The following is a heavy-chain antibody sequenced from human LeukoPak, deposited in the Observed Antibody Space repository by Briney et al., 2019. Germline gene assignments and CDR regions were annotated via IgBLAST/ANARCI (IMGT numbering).Heavy chain of an antibody. D-gene: IGHD2-2*02. CDR2: ISGSGGST. CDR1: GFTFDDYA. V-gene: IGHV3-23*01. CDR3: AKGENILYYYMDV. Sequence: PGRSLRLSCAASGFTFDDYAMHWVRQAPGKGLEWVSAISGSGGSTYYADSVKGRFTISRDNSKNTLYLQMNSLRAEDTAVYYCAKGENILYYYMDVWGKGTTVTVSS. J-gene: IGHJ6*03.